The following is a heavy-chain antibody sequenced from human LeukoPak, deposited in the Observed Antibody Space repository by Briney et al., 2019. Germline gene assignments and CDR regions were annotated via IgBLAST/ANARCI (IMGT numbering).Heavy chain of an antibody. J-gene: IGHJ4*02. D-gene: IGHD3-22*01. CDR2: INHSGST. V-gene: IGHV4-34*01. Sequence: PSETLSLTCAVYGGSFSGYYWSWIRQPPGKGLEWIGEINHSGSTNYNPSLKSRVPISVDTSKNQFSLKLSSVTAADTAVYYCARGKYYDSRERPFDYWGQGTLVTVSS. CDR1: GGSFSGYY. CDR3: ARGKYYDSRERPFDY.